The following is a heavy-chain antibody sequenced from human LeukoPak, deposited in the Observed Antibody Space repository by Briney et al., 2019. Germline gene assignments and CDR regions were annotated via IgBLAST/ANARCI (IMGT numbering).Heavy chain of an antibody. CDR1: GFTFSSYA. CDR2: ISGSGGST. Sequence: GGSLRLSCAASGFTFSSYAMSWVRQAPGKGLEWVSAISGSGGSTYYADSVKGRFTISRDNSKNTLYLQMNSLRAEDTAAYYCAKDPGFYDSSGYYYVYWGQGTLVTVSS. CDR3: AKDPGFYDSSGYYYVY. D-gene: IGHD3-22*01. V-gene: IGHV3-23*01. J-gene: IGHJ4*02.